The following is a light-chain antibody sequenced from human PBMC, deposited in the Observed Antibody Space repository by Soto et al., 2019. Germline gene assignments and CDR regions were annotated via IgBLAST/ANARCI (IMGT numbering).Light chain of an antibody. CDR2: DAS. V-gene: IGKV1-5*02. Sequence: DIQMTQSTSTLSAFVGDRVTIICRASQSISSWLAWYQQKPGKDPKLLIYDASSLESGVPARFSGSGSGTEFTLTISSLQPDDFATYYCQQYNSYSVPFGQGTKLEIK. CDR3: QQYNSYSVP. J-gene: IGKJ2*01. CDR1: QSISSW.